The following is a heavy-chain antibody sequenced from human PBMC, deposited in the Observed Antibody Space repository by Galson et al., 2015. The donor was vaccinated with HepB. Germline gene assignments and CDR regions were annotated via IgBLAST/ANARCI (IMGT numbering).Heavy chain of an antibody. D-gene: IGHD6-6*01. J-gene: IGHJ4*02. CDR1: GFTVSSTY. V-gene: IGHV3-53*01. CDR2: IYSGGDT. Sequence: SLRLSCAASGFTVSSTYMSWVRQAPGKGLEWLSVIYSGGDTYYADSVEGRFTISRDNSKNTLYLQMNSLRAADTAVYYCARGTMAARPVGLNYWGQGTLVTVSS. CDR3: ARGTMAARPVGLNY.